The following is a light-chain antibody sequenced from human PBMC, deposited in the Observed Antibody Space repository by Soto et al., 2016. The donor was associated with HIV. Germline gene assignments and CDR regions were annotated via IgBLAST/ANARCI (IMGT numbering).Light chain of an antibody. V-gene: IGLV3-21*03. Sequence: SYVLTQPPSVSVAPGKTARITCGGNNIGSKSVHWYQQKPGQAPVLVVYDDSDRPSGIPERFSGSNFGNTATLTISRVEVGDGADYYCQVWDSSSDHYVFGTGTKVTVL. CDR2: DDS. CDR3: QVWDSSSDHYV. CDR1: NIGSKS. J-gene: IGLJ1*01.